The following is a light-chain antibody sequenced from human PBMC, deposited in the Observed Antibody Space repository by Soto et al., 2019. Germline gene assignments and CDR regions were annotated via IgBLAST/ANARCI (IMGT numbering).Light chain of an antibody. CDR1: QSISSW. CDR3: QQYSSSSEWT. V-gene: IGKV1-5*01. CDR2: DAS. Sequence: IPISQSPSTLSASVEERVTITCRASQSISSWLAWYQQKPGKAPKLLIYDASSLESGVPSRFSGSGSGTEFTLTISSLQPDDFATYYCQQYSSSSEWTFGQGTKVDI. J-gene: IGKJ1*01.